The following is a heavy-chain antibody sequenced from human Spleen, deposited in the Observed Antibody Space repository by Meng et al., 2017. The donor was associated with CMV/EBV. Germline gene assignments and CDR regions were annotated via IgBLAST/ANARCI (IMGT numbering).Heavy chain of an antibody. CDR1: AW. CDR3: ATEGDIVTVPAADEGFDI. J-gene: IGHJ3*02. D-gene: IGHD2-2*01. CDR2: IKSESFGGTA. V-gene: IGHV3-15*01. Sequence: AWMSWVRQAPGKGLEWVGVIKSESFGGTADYGAPVKGRFTISRDDSKNTLYLQMNSLETEDTALYYCATEGDIVTVPAADEGFDIWGHGTMVTVSS.